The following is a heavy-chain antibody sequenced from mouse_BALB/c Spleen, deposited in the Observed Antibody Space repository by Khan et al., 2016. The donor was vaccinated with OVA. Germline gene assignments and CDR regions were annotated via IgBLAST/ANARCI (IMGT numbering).Heavy chain of an antibody. D-gene: IGHD1-1*01. CDR3: TRPSTTQYDYGMDY. V-gene: IGHV5-12-2*01. CDR2: ISHGGSSV. Sequence: EVELVESGGGLVQPGGSLKLSCAASGFTFSSYTMSWVRQTPDKRLEWVAFISHGGSSVYYPDTVTGRFTSSRDNAKNTLYLQMSSLKSEDTAMYYCTRPSTTQYDYGMDYWGQGTSVIVSS. CDR1: GFTFSSYT. J-gene: IGHJ4*01.